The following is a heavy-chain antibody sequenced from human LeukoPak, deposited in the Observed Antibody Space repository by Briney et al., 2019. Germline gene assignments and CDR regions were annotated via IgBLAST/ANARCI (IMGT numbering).Heavy chain of an antibody. V-gene: IGHV1-46*01. Sequence: GASVKVSCKASGYTFTSYYMHWVRQAPGQGLEWMGIINPSGGSTSYAQKFQGRVTMTRDMSTSTVYMELSSLRSEDTAVYYCARDPLTTVVPYYFDYWGQGTLVTVSS. D-gene: IGHD4-23*01. CDR1: GYTFTSYY. J-gene: IGHJ4*02. CDR3: ARDPLTTVVPYYFDY. CDR2: INPSGGST.